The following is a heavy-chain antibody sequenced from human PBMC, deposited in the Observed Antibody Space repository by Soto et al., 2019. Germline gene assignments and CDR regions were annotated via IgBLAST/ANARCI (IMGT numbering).Heavy chain of an antibody. CDR1: GGSISGSYYY. J-gene: IGHJ4*02. CDR3: ATSQKGYNWNYFDH. CDR2: VFYTGFT. Sequence: SETLSLTCAVSGGSISGSYYYWAWLRQSPGKGPERIGSVFYTGFTSYNPSLESRVSVSVDTSKSQFSLKLSAVTAADTAVYYCATSQKGYNWNYFDHWGQGALVTVSS. D-gene: IGHD1-20*01. V-gene: IGHV4-39*01.